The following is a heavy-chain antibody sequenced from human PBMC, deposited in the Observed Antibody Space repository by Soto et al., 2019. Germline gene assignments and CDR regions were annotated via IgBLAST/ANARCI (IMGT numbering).Heavy chain of an antibody. D-gene: IGHD6-6*01. V-gene: IGHV1-18*01. J-gene: IGHJ5*02. Sequence: QVQLVQSGGEVKKPGASVRVSCKASGYTFNSYGISWVRQAPGQGLEWVGWLNTYNGNTNYAQKFQGRVSMTTDTSTSTAYLELRSLGSDDTAVYYRAITVLYSTSGDRRFDHWGQGTLGTVSS. CDR2: LNTYNGNT. CDR3: AITVLYSTSGDRRFDH. CDR1: GYTFNSYG.